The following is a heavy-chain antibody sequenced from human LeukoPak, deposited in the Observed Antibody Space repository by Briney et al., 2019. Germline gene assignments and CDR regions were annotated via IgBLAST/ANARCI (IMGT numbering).Heavy chain of an antibody. CDR1: GYSISSGYY. J-gene: IGHJ4*02. CDR2: IYHSGST. D-gene: IGHD3-22*01. V-gene: IGHV4-38-2*02. CDR3: ARSYDSSGYFDY. Sequence: PSETLSLTCTVSGYSISSGYYWGWIRQPPGKGLEWIGSIYHSGSTYYNPSLKSRVTISVDTSKNQFSLKLSSVTAADTAVYYCARSYDSSGYFDYWGQGTPVTVSS.